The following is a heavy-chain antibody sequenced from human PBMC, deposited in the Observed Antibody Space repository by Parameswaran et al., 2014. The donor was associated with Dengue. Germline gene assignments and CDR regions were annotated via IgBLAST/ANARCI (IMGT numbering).Heavy chain of an antibody. J-gene: IGHJ5*02. CDR3: ARDLATGPRSNWFDP. Sequence: RWIRQPPGKGLEWVSYISSSGSTIYYADSVKGRFTISRDNAKNSLYLQMNSLRAEDTAVYYCARDLATGPRSNWFDPWGQGTLVTVSS. V-gene: IGHV3-11*01. D-gene: IGHD1-14*01. CDR2: ISSSGSTI.